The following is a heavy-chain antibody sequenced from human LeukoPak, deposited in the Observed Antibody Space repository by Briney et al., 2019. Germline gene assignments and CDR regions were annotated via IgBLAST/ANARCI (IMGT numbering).Heavy chain of an antibody. CDR2: INPSTSSE. CDR1: GYTFTAYY. D-gene: IGHD3-9*01. CDR3: AHRLDSGYFYALDV. Sequence: GASVKVSCKASGYTFTAYYIHWLRQAPGQGPEWMGVINPSTSSETSAQRFQGRVTMTRDTSTSTVYMELTSLTSDDTAVYFCAHRLDSGYFYALDVWGQGTTLTVSS. V-gene: IGHV1-46*01. J-gene: IGHJ6*02.